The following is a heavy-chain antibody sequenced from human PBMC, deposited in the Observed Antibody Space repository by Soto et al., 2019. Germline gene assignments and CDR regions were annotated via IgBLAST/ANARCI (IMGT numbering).Heavy chain of an antibody. D-gene: IGHD1-26*01. Sequence: QVQLVQSGAEVKKPGSSVKVSCKASGGTFSSYAISWVRQAPGQGLEWMGGIIPIFGTANYAQKFQGRVTITADESTSTAYLELSSLISEDTAVYYCARDLRWREEDGMDVWGHATTVTVSS. V-gene: IGHV1-69*01. CDR3: ARDLRWREEDGMDV. CDR2: IIPIFGTA. J-gene: IGHJ6*02. CDR1: GGTFSSYA.